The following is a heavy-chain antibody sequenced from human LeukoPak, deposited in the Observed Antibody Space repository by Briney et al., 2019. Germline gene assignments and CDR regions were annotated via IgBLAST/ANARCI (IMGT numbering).Heavy chain of an antibody. D-gene: IGHD4-23*01. V-gene: IGHV4-59*08. Sequence: PSETLSLTCTVSGGSISTYYWNWIRQPPGKGLEWIGYIYYSGSTNYNPSLKSRVTISVDTSKNQFSLKLSSVTAADTAVYYCARPSLDYGGIDAFDFWGQGTLVTVSS. CDR1: GGSISTYY. CDR3: ARPSLDYGGIDAFDF. CDR2: IYYSGST. J-gene: IGHJ3*01.